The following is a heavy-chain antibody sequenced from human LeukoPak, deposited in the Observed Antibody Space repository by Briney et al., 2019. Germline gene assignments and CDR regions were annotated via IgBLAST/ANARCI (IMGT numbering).Heavy chain of an antibody. D-gene: IGHD1-7*01. CDR3: ARAQNYNFDH. CDR1: GLTFSSHW. J-gene: IGHJ4*02. V-gene: IGHV3-7*04. CDR2: INQDETKK. Sequence: GGSLRLSCAASGLTFSSHWMSWVRQAPGKGLEWVANINQDETKKSYVDSAMGRFTISRDNANNALYLQMNSLRVEDTAAYYCARAQNYNFDHWGRGTLVTVSS.